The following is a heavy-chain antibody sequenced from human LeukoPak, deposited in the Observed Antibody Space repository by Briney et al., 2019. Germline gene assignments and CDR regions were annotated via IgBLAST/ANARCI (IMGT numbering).Heavy chain of an antibody. V-gene: IGHV3-48*03. CDR2: ISSSGLTM. CDR1: GFTFSNYG. J-gene: IGHJ4*02. CDR3: ARRTTGDDY. Sequence: PGGSLRLSCAASGFTFSNYGMNWVRQAPGRGLEWVSYISSSGLTMYYADSVKGRFTVSRDNAKNSLYLQMNSLRAEDTAVYYCARRTTGDDYWGQGTLVTVSS. D-gene: IGHD4-17*01.